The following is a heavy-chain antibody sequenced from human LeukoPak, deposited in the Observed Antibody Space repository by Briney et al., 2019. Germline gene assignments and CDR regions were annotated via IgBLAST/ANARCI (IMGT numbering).Heavy chain of an antibody. CDR3: ARSLIDSSGYYPLYFDY. CDR2: ISAYNGNT. V-gene: IGHV1-18*01. J-gene: IGHJ4*02. D-gene: IGHD3-22*01. CDR1: GYTFTSYG. Sequence: ASVKVSCKASGYTFTSYGISWVRQAPGQGLEGMGWISAYNGNTNYAQKLQGRVTMTTDTSTSTAYMELRSLRSDDTAVYYCARSLIDSSGYYPLYFDYWGQGTLVTVSS.